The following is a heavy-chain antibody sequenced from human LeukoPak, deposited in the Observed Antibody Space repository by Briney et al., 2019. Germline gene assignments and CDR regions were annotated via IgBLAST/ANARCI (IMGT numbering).Heavy chain of an antibody. CDR1: GFTFSSYG. Sequence: PGRSLRLSCAASGFTFSSYGMHWVRQAPGKGLEWVAVIWYDGSNKYYAESVKGRFTISRDNSKNTLYLQMNSLRAEDTAVHYCARESAYCSRTSCHFDYWGQGTLVTVSS. D-gene: IGHD2-2*01. CDR3: ARESAYCSRTSCHFDY. V-gene: IGHV3-33*01. CDR2: IWYDGSNK. J-gene: IGHJ4*02.